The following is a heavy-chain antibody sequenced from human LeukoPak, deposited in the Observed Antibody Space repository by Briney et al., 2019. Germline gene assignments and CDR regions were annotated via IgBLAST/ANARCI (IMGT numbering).Heavy chain of an antibody. CDR2: VNADGGNT. D-gene: IGHD1-26*01. V-gene: IGHV3-23*01. CDR3: TKRVKYGGTWDHFAD. Sequence: TGGSLRLSCAASGFTLDNYRMSWVRQAPGKGLEWVSTVNADGGNTYYADSVKGRFTISRDNSKSTLILQMNSLRVEDTALYYCTKRVKYGGTWDHFADWGQGTLVTVSS. CDR1: GFTLDNYR. J-gene: IGHJ4*02.